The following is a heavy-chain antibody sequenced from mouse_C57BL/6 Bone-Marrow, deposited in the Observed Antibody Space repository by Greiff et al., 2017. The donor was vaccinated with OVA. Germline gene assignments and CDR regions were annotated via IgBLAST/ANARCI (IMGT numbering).Heavy chain of an antibody. D-gene: IGHD2-4*01. J-gene: IGHJ3*01. V-gene: IGHV14-1*01. CDR2: IDPEDGDT. Sequence: VQLQQSGAELVLPFSSFPFSFPSSFFHLNDYSMHWVKQRPEQGLEWIGRIDPEDGDTEYAPKFQGKATMTADTSSNTAYLQLSSLTSEDTAVYYCTTWDYGRWFAYWGQGTLVTVSA. CDR1: FFHLNDYS. CDR3: TTWDYGRWFAY.